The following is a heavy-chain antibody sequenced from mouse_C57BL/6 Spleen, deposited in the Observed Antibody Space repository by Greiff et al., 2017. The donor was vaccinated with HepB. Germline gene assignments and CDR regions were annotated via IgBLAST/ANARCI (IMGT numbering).Heavy chain of an antibody. CDR1: GYTFTDYN. CDR3: ARGRGLRPSFAY. CDR2: INPNNGGT. J-gene: IGHJ3*01. V-gene: IGHV1-22*01. D-gene: IGHD2-4*01. Sequence: EVQLQQSGPELVKPGASVKMSCKASGYTFTDYNMHWVKQSHGKSLEWIGYINPNNGGTSYNKKFKGKATLHVNKSSSTAYMELRSLTSEDSAVYYCARGRGLRPSFAYWGQGTLVTVSA.